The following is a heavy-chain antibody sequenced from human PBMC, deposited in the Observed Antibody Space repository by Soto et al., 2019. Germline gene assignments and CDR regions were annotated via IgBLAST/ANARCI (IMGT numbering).Heavy chain of an antibody. CDR3: AIEVGYGMDV. V-gene: IGHV3-48*01. CDR1: GFTFSSYS. Sequence: EVQLVESGGGLVQPGGSLRLSCAASGFTFSSYSMNWVRQAPGKGLEWVSYISSSSSTIYYADSVKGRFTISRDNAKNSLYLQMNSLRADDTAVYYCAIEVGYGMDVWGQGTTVTVSS. CDR2: ISSSSSTI. J-gene: IGHJ6*02.